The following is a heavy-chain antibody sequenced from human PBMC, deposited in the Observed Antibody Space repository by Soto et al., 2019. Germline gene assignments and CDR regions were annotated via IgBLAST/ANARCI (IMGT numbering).Heavy chain of an antibody. Sequence: QVQLVESGGGVVQPGRSLRLSCAASGFTFSSYGMHWVRQAPGKGLEWVAVISYDGSNKYYADSVKGRFTTSRDNSKNTLFLQMNSLRAEDTAVYYRAKDVGFCTNGVCPRFQRWGQGTLVTVSS. D-gene: IGHD2-8*01. CDR3: AKDVGFCTNGVCPRFQR. J-gene: IGHJ1*01. V-gene: IGHV3-30*18. CDR2: ISYDGSNK. CDR1: GFTFSSYG.